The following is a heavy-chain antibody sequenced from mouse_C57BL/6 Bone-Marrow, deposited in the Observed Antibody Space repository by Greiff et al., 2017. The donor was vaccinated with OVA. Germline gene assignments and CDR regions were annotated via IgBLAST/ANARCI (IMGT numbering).Heavy chain of an antibody. Sequence: QVQLQQSGAELVKPGASVKMSCKASGYTFTTYPIEWMKQNHGKSLEWIGNFHPYNDDTKYNEKFKGKATLTVEKSSSTVYLELSRLTSDDSAVYYCARTSWDYGSSYRAMDYWGQGTSVTVSS. V-gene: IGHV1-47*01. D-gene: IGHD1-1*01. J-gene: IGHJ4*01. CDR2: FHPYNDDT. CDR3: ARTSWDYGSSYRAMDY. CDR1: GYTFTTYP.